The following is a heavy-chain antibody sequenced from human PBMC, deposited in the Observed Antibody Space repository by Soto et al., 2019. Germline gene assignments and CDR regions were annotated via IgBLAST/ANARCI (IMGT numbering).Heavy chain of an antibody. D-gene: IGHD6-13*01. J-gene: IGHJ6*02. CDR3: AKDSAAFLYYYGMDV. Sequence: QVQLVESGGGVVQPGRSLRLSCAASGFTFSSYGMHWVRQTPGKGLEWVAVISYDGSNKYYADSVKGRFTISRDNSKNTLYLQMNSLRAEDTAVYYCAKDSAAFLYYYGMDVWGQGTTVTVSS. V-gene: IGHV3-30*18. CDR2: ISYDGSNK. CDR1: GFTFSSYG.